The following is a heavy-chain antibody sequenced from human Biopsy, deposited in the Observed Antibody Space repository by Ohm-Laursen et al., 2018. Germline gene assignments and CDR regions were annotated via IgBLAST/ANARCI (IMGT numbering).Heavy chain of an antibody. CDR2: ISFDGSDQ. J-gene: IGHJ6*02. V-gene: IGHV3-30*18. Sequence: SLRLSCAASGFTFSNYGMHWVRQAPGKGLEWVAVISFDGSDQKYADSVKGRFTISRDNSKNTLYLQMNSLRAGDTAVFYCVKDRGAAGTDYYYGMDVWGQGTTVTVSS. CDR3: VKDRGAAGTDYYYGMDV. D-gene: IGHD6-13*01. CDR1: GFTFSNYG.